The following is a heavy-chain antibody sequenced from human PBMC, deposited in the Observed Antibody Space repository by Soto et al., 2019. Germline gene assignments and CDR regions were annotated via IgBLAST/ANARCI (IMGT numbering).Heavy chain of an antibody. D-gene: IGHD2-2*02. CDR1: RGSISSGNYY. V-gene: IGHV4-39*01. J-gene: IGHJ5*02. CDR3: ARGYCSSTSCYSSSKRNWFDP. Sequence: SETLSLTCTVSRGSISSGNYYWGWLRQPPGKGLEWIGSIYYSGSTSHNPSLKSRVTISVDTSKNQFSLKLSSVTAADTAVYYCARGYCSSTSCYSSSKRNWFDPWGQGTLVTVSS. CDR2: IYYSGST.